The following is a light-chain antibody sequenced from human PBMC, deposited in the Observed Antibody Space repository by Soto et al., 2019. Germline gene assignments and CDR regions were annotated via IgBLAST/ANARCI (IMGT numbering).Light chain of an antibody. J-gene: IGLJ1*01. CDR3: CSYAGSYRV. CDR1: SXDVGGYNY. Sequence: QSALTQPRSVSGSPGQSVTISCTGTSXDVGGYNYVSWYQQHPGKAPKLMIYDVSKRPSGVPDRFSGSKSGNTASLTISGLQAEDEADYYCCSYAGSYRVFGTGTKVTVL. V-gene: IGLV2-11*01. CDR2: DVS.